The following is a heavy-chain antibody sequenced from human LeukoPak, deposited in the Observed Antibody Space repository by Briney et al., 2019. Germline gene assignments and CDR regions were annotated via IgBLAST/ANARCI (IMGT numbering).Heavy chain of an antibody. Sequence: SETLSLTCTVSGGSISSSSYYWGWIRQPPGKGLEWIGSIYYSGSTYYNPSLKSRVTISVDTSKNQFSLKLISVTAADTAVYYCARVYGSGSYYNALYYYYGMDVWGQGTTVTVSS. D-gene: IGHD3-10*01. CDR3: ARVYGSGSYYNALYYYYGMDV. CDR1: GGSISSSSYY. J-gene: IGHJ6*02. CDR2: IYYSGST. V-gene: IGHV4-39*01.